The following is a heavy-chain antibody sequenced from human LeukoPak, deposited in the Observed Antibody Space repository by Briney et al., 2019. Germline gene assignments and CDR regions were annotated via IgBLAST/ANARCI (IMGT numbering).Heavy chain of an antibody. Sequence: GGSLRLSCAASGFTFSSYPMTWVRQAPGKGLEWVSAISGSGSSTYYADSVKGRFTISRDNSKDTLYLQMNSLRAEDTAVYYCAKDVSHRPGRGGGDYWGQGTLVTVSS. D-gene: IGHD3-10*01. V-gene: IGHV3-23*01. J-gene: IGHJ4*02. CDR2: ISGSGSST. CDR1: GFTFSSYP. CDR3: AKDVSHRPGRGGGDY.